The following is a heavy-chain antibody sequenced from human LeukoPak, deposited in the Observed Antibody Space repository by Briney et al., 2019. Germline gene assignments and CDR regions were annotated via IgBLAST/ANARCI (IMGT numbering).Heavy chain of an antibody. CDR3: AREVWQIAAAGFFDY. CDR1: GFTFSSYS. CDR2: ISSSSYI. J-gene: IGHJ4*02. D-gene: IGHD6-13*01. V-gene: IGHV3-21*01. Sequence: PGGSLRLSCAASGFTFSSYSMNWVRQAPGKGLEWVSSISSSSYIYYADSVKGRFTISRDNAKNSLYLQMNSLRAEDTAVYYCAREVWQIAAAGFFDYWGQGTLVTVSS.